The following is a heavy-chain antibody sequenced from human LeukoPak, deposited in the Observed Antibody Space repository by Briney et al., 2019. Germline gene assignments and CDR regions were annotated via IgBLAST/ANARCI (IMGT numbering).Heavy chain of an antibody. J-gene: IGHJ5*02. CDR2: TDSKTGNP. CDR1: GYTFTVYS. D-gene: IGHD3-22*01. Sequence: GASVKVSCKASGYTFTVYSINWVRQAPGQGLEWMGWTDSKTGNPTYAQGFTGRFVFSLDTSVRTAYLQINSLKAEDTAVYYCVRDVGYYDSSGSYLGWFDPWGQGTLVTVSS. CDR3: VRDVGYYDSSGSYLGWFDP. V-gene: IGHV7-4-1*02.